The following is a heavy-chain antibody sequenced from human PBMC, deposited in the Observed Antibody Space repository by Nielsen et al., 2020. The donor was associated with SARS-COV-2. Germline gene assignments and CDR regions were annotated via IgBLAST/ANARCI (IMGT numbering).Heavy chain of an antibody. CDR3: ARGGRITFGGADDAFDI. CDR2: IYHSGRT. CDR1: GGSISSGGYS. Sequence: SEPLSLTFAVSGGSISSGGYSWSWIRQPPGKGLEWIGYIYHSGRTYYNPSLKSRVTISVDRSKNQFSLKLSSVTAADTAVYYCARGGRITFGGADDAFDIWGQGTMVTVSS. D-gene: IGHD3-16*01. V-gene: IGHV4-30-2*01. J-gene: IGHJ3*02.